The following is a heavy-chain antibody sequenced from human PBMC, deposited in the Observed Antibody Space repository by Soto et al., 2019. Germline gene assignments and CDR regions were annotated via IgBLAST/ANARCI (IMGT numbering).Heavy chain of an antibody. D-gene: IGHD6-19*01. CDR2: FYSSGSI. J-gene: IGHJ5*02. CDR1: GYSITAGGYY. CDR3: ARMYSSGSGWFHP. V-gene: IGHV4-31*03. Sequence: SETLSLTCFVSGYSITAGGYYWSWIRHHPGKGLEWIGSFYSSGSIIYNPSLRSRVSISGDTSTNQFSMSLTSVTAADTARYYCARMYSSGSGWFHPWGQGTLVTVSS.